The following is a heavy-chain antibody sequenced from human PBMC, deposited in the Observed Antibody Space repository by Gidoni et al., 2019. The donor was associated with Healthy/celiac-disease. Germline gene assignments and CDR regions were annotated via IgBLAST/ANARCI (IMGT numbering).Heavy chain of an antibody. D-gene: IGHD3-10*01. Sequence: EVQLLESGGGLVQPGGSLRLSCAASGFTFSSYAMSWVRQAPGKGLEWVSAISGSGGSTYYADSVKGRFTISRDNSKNKLYLQMNSLRAEDTAVYYCAKITSAGSHPYYYYYYMDVWGKGTTVTVSS. CDR3: AKITSAGSHPYYYYYYMDV. J-gene: IGHJ6*03. V-gene: IGHV3-23*01. CDR1: GFTFSSYA. CDR2: ISGSGGST.